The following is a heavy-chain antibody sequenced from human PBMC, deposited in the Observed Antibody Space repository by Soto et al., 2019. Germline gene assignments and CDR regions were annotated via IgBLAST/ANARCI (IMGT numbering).Heavy chain of an antibody. CDR1: GYTFTSYG. J-gene: IGHJ5*02. V-gene: IGHV1-18*01. CDR3: ARCTMVRGVIIPISVVWFDP. Sequence: RASVKVSCKASGYTFTSYGISRVRQAPGQGLEWMGWISAYNGNTNYAQKLQGRVTMTTDTSTSTAYMELRSLRSDDTAVYYCARCTMVRGVIIPISVVWFDPWGQGTLVTVSS. D-gene: IGHD3-10*01. CDR2: ISAYNGNT.